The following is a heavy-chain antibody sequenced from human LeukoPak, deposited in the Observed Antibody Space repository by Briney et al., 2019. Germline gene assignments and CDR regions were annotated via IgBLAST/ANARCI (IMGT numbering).Heavy chain of an antibody. CDR1: GFTFSDYY. CDR3: ARARSVVRAALPDYYYYYMDV. J-gene: IGHJ6*03. V-gene: IGHV3-11*04. CDR2: ISSSGSTI. D-gene: IGHD2-2*01. Sequence: PGGSLRLSCAASGFTFSDYYMSWIRQAPGKGLEWVSYISSSGSTIYYADSVKGRFTISRDNAKNSLYLQMNSLRAEDTAVYYYARARSVVRAALPDYYYYYMDVWGKGTMVTVSS.